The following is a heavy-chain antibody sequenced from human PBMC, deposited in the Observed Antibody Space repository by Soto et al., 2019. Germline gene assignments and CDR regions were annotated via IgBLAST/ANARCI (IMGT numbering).Heavy chain of an antibody. V-gene: IGHV3-7*01. D-gene: IGHD3-16*02. Sequence: PGGSLRLSCLGFGFTFSSFWICWIRQTPGKGLEWVTNMNQDGSEIAYADSVKGRFTVSRDNAKNAVYLQMNSLTVEDTAVYFCARDVSYQRFEHWGQGALVTVSS. CDR1: GFTFSSFW. CDR2: MNQDGSEI. J-gene: IGHJ4*02. CDR3: ARDVSYQRFEH.